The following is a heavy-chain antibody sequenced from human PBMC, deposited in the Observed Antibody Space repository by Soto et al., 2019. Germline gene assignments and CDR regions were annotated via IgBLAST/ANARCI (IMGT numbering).Heavy chain of an antibody. CDR2: TYYSGST. D-gene: IGHD2-21*02. Sequence: PSETLSLTCTVSGGSISSYYWSWIRQPPGKGLEWIGYTYYSGSTNYNPSLKSRVTISVDTSKNQFSLKLSSVTAADTAVYYCARDDSNWFGTWGQGTLVTVSS. J-gene: IGHJ5*02. CDR1: GGSISSYY. CDR3: ARDDSNWFGT. V-gene: IGHV4-59*01.